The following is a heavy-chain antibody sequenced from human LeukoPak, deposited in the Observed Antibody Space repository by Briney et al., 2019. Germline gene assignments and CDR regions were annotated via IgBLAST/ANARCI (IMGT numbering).Heavy chain of an antibody. Sequence: GESLKIPCKGSGYSFTNYWIGWVRQMPGKGLEWMGIIYPGDSDTRYSPSFQGQVTISADKSISTAYLQWSSLKASDTAMYYCARHGSQYYDFWSGYYPWGQGTLVTVSS. V-gene: IGHV5-51*01. CDR2: IYPGDSDT. J-gene: IGHJ5*02. CDR3: ARHGSQYYDFWSGYYP. CDR1: GYSFTNYW. D-gene: IGHD3-3*01.